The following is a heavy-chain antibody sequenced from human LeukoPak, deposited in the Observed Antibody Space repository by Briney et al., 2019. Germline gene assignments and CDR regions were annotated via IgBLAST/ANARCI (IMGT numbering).Heavy chain of an antibody. D-gene: IGHD1-26*01. CDR1: GFTFEDHV. CDR2: ISWSGDRM. J-gene: IGHJ4*02. Sequence: GGSLRLSCAASGFTFEDHVMHWVRQAPGKGLEWVSSISWSGDRMGYADAVKGRFTISRDNAKNSLFLQMNSLRVKDTALYYCAKDLGGSATTVWGQGTLVTVSS. V-gene: IGHV3-9*01. CDR3: AKDLGGSATTV.